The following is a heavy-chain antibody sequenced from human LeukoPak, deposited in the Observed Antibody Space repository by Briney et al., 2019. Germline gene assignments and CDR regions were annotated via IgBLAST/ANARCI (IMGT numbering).Heavy chain of an antibody. CDR3: AKPSGSYSVFDY. CDR1: GSAFSRTW. J-gene: IGHJ4*02. V-gene: IGHV3-23*01. CDR2: ISGSGGSA. D-gene: IGHD1-26*01. Sequence: GGSLRLSCAASGSAFSRTWIHWVRQAPGKGLEWVSGISGSGGSANYADSVKGRFTISRDNSKNTLYLQMNSLRAEDTAVYYCAKPSGSYSVFDYWGQGTLVAVSS.